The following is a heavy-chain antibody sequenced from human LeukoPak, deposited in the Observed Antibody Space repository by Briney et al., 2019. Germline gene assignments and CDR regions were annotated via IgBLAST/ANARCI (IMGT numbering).Heavy chain of an antibody. D-gene: IGHD2/OR15-2a*01. V-gene: IGHV4-59*08. CDR1: GDSISSDY. CDR3: ARQENIFDGMDV. J-gene: IGHJ6*02. Sequence: SETLSLTCTVSGDSISSDYWSWIRQPPGKGLEWIGFIYYSGTTNCNPSLKSRVTISVDTSKNQFSLKLSSVTAADTTVYYCARQENIFDGMDVWGQGTTVTVPS. CDR2: IYYSGTT.